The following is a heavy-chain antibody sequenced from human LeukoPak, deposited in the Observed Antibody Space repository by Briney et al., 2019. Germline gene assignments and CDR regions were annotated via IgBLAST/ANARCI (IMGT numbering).Heavy chain of an antibody. J-gene: IGHJ3*02. Sequence: SETLSLTCTVSGGSISSYYWSWIRQPAGKGLEWIGRIYTSGSTNYNPYLKSRVTISVDTSKNQFSLKLSSVTAADTAVYYCARSHYCDSSGPFDIWGQGTMVTVSS. CDR1: GGSISSYY. CDR3: ARSHYCDSSGPFDI. CDR2: IYTSGST. V-gene: IGHV4-4*07. D-gene: IGHD3-22*01.